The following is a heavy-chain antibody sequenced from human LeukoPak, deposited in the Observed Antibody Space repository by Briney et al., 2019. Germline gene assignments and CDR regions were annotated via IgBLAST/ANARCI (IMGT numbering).Heavy chain of an antibody. CDR3: ARQLSSGWLFDY. CDR2: ISYDGSNK. D-gene: IGHD6-19*01. J-gene: IGHJ4*02. Sequence: QSGGSLRLSCAASGFTFSSYAMHWVRQAPGKGLEWVAVISYDGSNKYYADSVKGRFTISRDNSKNTLYLQMNSLRAEDTAVYYCARQLSSGWLFDYWGQGTLVTVSS. CDR1: GFTFSSYA. V-gene: IGHV3-30*04.